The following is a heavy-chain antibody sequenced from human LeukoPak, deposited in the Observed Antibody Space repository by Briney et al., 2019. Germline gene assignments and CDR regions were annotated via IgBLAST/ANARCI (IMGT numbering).Heavy chain of an antibody. D-gene: IGHD3-3*02. CDR2: IYYSGST. CDR3: ARSLAAEFDP. V-gene: IGHV4-30-4*01. J-gene: IGHJ5*02. Sequence: SQTLSLTCTVSGGSIRSSDYYWSWLRQPPGKGLEWIGYIYYSGSTNYSPSLKSRVTISVDTSKNQFSLKLSSVTAADTAVYYCARSLAAEFDPWGQGTLVTVSS. CDR1: GGSIRSSDYY.